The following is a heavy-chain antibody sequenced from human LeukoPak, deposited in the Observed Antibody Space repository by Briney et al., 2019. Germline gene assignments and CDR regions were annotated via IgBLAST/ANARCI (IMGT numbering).Heavy chain of an antibody. CDR1: GFTFSSYP. V-gene: IGHV3-23*01. CDR3: ALSPYYYDSSGYPINYYGMDV. CDR2: ISNGGGSA. J-gene: IGHJ6*02. Sequence: PGGSLRLSCAASGFTFSSYPMSWVRQAPGKGLQWVSAISNGGGSAYYVDSVKGRFTISRDNAKNSLYLQMNSLRAEDTALYYCALSPYYYDSSGYPINYYGMDVWGQGTTVTVSS. D-gene: IGHD3-22*01.